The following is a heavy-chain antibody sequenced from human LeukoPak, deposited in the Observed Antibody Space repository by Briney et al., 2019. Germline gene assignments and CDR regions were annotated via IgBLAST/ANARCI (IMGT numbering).Heavy chain of an antibody. CDR2: IDWDDDK. CDR1: GFSLSTSGMR. Sequence: SGPALVKPTQTLTLTCTFSGFSLSTSGMRVSWIRQPPGKALEWLSRIDWDDDKFYSTSLKTRLTISKDTSNNQVVLTMTNMDPVDTATYYCARIAWGGDFDYWGQGTLVTVSS. CDR3: ARIAWGGDFDY. D-gene: IGHD3-16*01. V-gene: IGHV2-70*04. J-gene: IGHJ4*02.